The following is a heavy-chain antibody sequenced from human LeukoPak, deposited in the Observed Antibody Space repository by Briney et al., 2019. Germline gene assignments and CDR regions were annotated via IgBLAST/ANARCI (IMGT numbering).Heavy chain of an antibody. Sequence: SETLSLTCTVSGGSISSYYWSWIRQPAGKGLEWIGRIYISGSTNYNPSLKSRVTMSVDTSKNQFSLKLSSVTAADTAVYYCARGAPMYSYGYSPPPEGDYWGQGTLVTVSS. V-gene: IGHV4-4*07. CDR2: IYISGST. J-gene: IGHJ4*02. D-gene: IGHD5-18*01. CDR3: ARGAPMYSYGYSPPPEGDY. CDR1: GGSISSYY.